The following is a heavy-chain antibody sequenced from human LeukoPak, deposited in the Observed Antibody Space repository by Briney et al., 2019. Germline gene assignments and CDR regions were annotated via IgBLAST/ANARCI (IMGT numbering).Heavy chain of an antibody. CDR1: GFTFSSYS. V-gene: IGHV3-21*01. CDR2: ISSSSSYI. J-gene: IGHJ3*02. D-gene: IGHD3-9*01. CDR3: AGVLRYFDWLFPAHAFDI. Sequence: GGSLRLSCAASGFTFSSYSMNWVRQAPGKGLEWVSSISSSSSYIYYADSVKGRFTISRDNAKNSLYLQMNSLRVEDTAVYYCAGVLRYFDWLFPAHAFDIWGQGTMVTVSS.